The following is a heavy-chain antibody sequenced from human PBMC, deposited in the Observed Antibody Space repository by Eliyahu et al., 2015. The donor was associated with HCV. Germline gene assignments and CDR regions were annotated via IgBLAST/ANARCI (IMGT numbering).Heavy chain of an antibody. CDR2: ISSDASNK. Sequence: QVQLVESGGGVVQPGRSLRLSCAASGFSFXNYGMHWVRQAPGKGLEWVSVISSDASNKYYADSVKGRFTISRDNSKNTLYLQMNSLRAEDTAVYYCAKDHRMATITSSIDYWGQGILVTVSS. V-gene: IGHV3-30*18. CDR3: AKDHRMATITSSIDY. CDR1: GFSFXNYG. D-gene: IGHD5-24*01. J-gene: IGHJ4*02.